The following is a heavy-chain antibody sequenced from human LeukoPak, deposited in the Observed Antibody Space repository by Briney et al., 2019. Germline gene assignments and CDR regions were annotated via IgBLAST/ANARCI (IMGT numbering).Heavy chain of an antibody. CDR3: AKAPPYKKYFDY. CDR2: ISNSGDAT. CDR1: GFFFNSYW. V-gene: IGHV3-23*01. Sequence: PGGSLRLSCVTSGFFFNSYWMSWVRQAPGKGLEWVSTISNSGDATYYADSVKGRFTISRDNSKNTLYLQMNSLRAEDTAVYYCAKAPPYKKYFDYWGQGTLVTVSS. J-gene: IGHJ4*02. D-gene: IGHD1-1*01.